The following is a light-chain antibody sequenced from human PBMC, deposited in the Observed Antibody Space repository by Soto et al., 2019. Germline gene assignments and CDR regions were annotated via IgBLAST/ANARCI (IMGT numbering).Light chain of an antibody. V-gene: IGKV1-39*01. CDR3: QQSYSSPT. CDR2: AAS. Sequence: DIQMTQYTSSLSASVGDRVTITCRASQTISTYLNWYQQKPGRPPKLLIYAASSLQSGVPLRFSGGGSGTDFTLTISSLQPEDFATYFCQQSYSSPTFGQGTRLEIK. J-gene: IGKJ5*01. CDR1: QTISTY.